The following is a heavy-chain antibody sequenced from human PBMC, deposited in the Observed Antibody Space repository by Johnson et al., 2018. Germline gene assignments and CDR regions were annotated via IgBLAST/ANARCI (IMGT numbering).Heavy chain of an antibody. V-gene: IGHV3-74*01. J-gene: IGHJ3*02. CDR3: ARDLMATDAFDI. CDR1: GFTFSSYW. Sequence: VQLQESGGGLVQPGGSLRLSCAASGFTFSSYWMHWVRQAPGKGLVWVSRINSDGSSTSYADSVKGRFTIPRDTAKNTLYLQMNSLRAEDTGVYYCARDLMATDAFDIWGQGTMVTVSS. D-gene: IGHD5-24*01. CDR2: INSDGSST.